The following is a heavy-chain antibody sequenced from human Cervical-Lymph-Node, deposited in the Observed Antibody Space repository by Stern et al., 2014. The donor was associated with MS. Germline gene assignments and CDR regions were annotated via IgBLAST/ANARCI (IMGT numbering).Heavy chain of an antibody. CDR3: ARDYGDYSHYYYGMDV. V-gene: IGHV3-21*01. CDR1: GFTFSSYS. Sequence: EVQLVESGGGLVKPGGSLRLSCAASGFTFSSYSMNWVRQAPGKGLEWVSPISSSSSYIYYADSVKGRFTISRDNAKNSLYLQMNSLRAEDTAVYYCARDYGDYSHYYYGMDVWGQGTTVTVSS. J-gene: IGHJ6*02. CDR2: ISSSSSYI. D-gene: IGHD4-17*01.